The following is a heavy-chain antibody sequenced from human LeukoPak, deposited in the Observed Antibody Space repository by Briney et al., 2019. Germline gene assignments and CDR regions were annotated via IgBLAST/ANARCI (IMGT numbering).Heavy chain of an antibody. CDR2: IYYSGST. CDR3: ARHAGVGSGSYHFDY. V-gene: IGHV4-39*01. J-gene: IGHJ4*02. D-gene: IGHD3-10*01. Sequence: KPSDTLSLICTLSGGSISSSSYYWGWIRQPPGKGLDWIGGIYYSGSTYYNPSLKSGVTISVDTSNNQYYLKLSSVTAAATAVYYCARHAGVGSGSYHFDYWGQGTLVTASS. CDR1: GGSISSSSYY.